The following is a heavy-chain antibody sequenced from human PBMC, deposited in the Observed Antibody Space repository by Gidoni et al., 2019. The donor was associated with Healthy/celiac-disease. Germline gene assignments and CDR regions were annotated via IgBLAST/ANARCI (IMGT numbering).Heavy chain of an antibody. J-gene: IGHJ4*02. CDR1: GGSISSYY. CDR3: ARVGYGYCSGGSCYYFDY. V-gene: IGHV4-59*01. CDR2: IYYSGST. D-gene: IGHD2-15*01. Sequence: QVQLQESGPGLVKPSETLSLTCTVSGGSISSYYWSWIRQPPGKGLEWIGYIYYSGSTNYNPSLKSRVTISVDTSKNQFSLKLSSVTAADTAVYYCARVGYGYCSGGSCYYFDYWGQGTLVTVSS.